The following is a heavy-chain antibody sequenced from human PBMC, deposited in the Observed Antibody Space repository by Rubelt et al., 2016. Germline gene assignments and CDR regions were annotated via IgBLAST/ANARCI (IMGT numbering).Heavy chain of an antibody. CDR3: TRGWAALDV. D-gene: IGHD1-26*01. V-gene: IGHV6-1*01. CDR1: GDSVSSNSAC. CDR2: TYYTSKWNN. J-gene: IGHJ6*02. Sequence: QVQLQQSGPGLVKPSQTLSLTCAISGDSVSSNSACWTWIRQSPSRGLEWLGRTYYTSKWNNDYAASAKSRITINPDQPKNLCSLQPKSGTPEDTAVYDCTRGWAALDVWGQGTTVTVSS.